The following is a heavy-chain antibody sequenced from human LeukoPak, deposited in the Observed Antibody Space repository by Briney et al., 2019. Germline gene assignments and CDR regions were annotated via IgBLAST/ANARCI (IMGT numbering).Heavy chain of an antibody. Sequence: GGSLRLSCAASGFTFSSYAMSWVRQAPGEGLEWVSAINGRGGTTYYADSVKGRFTISRDNSKNTLFLQMNSLRAEDTAIYYCAKDRTVGASYWYFDLWGRGTLVTVSS. CDR1: GFTFSSYA. CDR2: INGRGGTT. V-gene: IGHV3-23*01. D-gene: IGHD1-26*01. CDR3: AKDRTVGASYWYFDL. J-gene: IGHJ2*01.